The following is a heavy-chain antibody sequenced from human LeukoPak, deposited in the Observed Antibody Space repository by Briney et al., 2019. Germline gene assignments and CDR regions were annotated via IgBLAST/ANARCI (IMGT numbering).Heavy chain of an antibody. D-gene: IGHD1-1*01. Sequence: QAGGSLRLSCAASGFTFSSYAMSWVRQAPGKGLEWVSAISGSGGSTYYADSVKGRFTISRDNSKNTLYLQMGSLRAEDLAVYYCARALVGSTANYYYYGMDVWGQGTTVTVSS. J-gene: IGHJ6*02. V-gene: IGHV3-23*01. CDR1: GFTFSSYA. CDR3: ARALVGSTANYYYYGMDV. CDR2: ISGSGGST.